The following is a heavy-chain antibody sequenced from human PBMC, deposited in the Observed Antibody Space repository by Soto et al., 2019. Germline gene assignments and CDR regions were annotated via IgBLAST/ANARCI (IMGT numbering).Heavy chain of an antibody. V-gene: IGHV4-39*01. CDR3: ARHAGDYSNYYYYMDV. CDR1: GGSISSSSYY. D-gene: IGHD4-4*01. J-gene: IGHJ6*03. CDR2: IYYSGST. Sequence: SETLSLTCTVSGGSISSSSYYWGWIRQPPGKGLEWIGSIYYSGSTYYNPSLKSRVTISVDTSKNQFSLKLSSVTAADTAVYYCARHAGDYSNYYYYMDVWGKGTTVT.